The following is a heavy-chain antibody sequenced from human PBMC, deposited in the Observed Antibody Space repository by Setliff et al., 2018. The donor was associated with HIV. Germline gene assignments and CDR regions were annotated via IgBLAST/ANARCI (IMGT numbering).Heavy chain of an antibody. Sequence: PSETLSLTCAVYGASFSDYYWSWIRQPPGKGLRWIGEIFHSGSTTYNPSLKSRVTISVDMSKNQFSLNLSSVTAADTAVYYCARLLRSGYSTTWYEGGAAWWFDPWGQGTLVTVSS. V-gene: IGHV4-34*12. CDR1: GASFSDYY. J-gene: IGHJ5*02. CDR2: IFHSGST. D-gene: IGHD6-13*01. CDR3: ARLLRSGYSTTWYEGGAAWWFDP.